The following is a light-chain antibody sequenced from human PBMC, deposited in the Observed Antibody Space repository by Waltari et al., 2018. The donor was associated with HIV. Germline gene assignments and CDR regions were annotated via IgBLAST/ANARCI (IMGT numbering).Light chain of an antibody. CDR1: QCVSSSY. CDR2: GAS. J-gene: IGKJ2*01. Sequence: EIVLTQSPDTLSLSPGEKATLSCRASQCVSSSYIAWYQAKPSQPPRLLIYGASTRANGSPNRFNISGSARDFNLTICRLEPEDFVLSYCQQYSRSAYTFGQGTKLEIQ. V-gene: IGKV3-20*01. CDR3: QQYSRSAYT.